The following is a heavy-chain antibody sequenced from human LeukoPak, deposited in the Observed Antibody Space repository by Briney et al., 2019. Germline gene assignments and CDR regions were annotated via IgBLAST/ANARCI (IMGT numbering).Heavy chain of an antibody. V-gene: IGHV4-59*08. Sequence: PSETLSLTCVVSGVSISRHLWSWIRQPPGMGPQWIGFVYNSGSTDYNPSLKGRVTISADTSKNQFSLKLSSVTASDTAVYYCATNAGPAALNVIDIWGQGTLVTVSS. CDR1: GVSISRHL. D-gene: IGHD2-2*01. CDR2: VYNSGST. CDR3: ATNAGPAALNVIDI. J-gene: IGHJ3*02.